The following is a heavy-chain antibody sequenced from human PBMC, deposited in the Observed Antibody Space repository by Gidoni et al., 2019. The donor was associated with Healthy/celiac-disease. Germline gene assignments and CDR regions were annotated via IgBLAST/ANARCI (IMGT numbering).Heavy chain of an antibody. CDR1: GGSFSGYY. J-gene: IGHJ4*02. CDR3: ARGAWLLATTVSTFFDY. Sequence: QVQLQQWGAGLLKPSETLSLTCAVYGGSFSGYYWSWIRQPPGKGLEWIGEINHSGSTNYNPSLKSRVTISVDTSKNQFSLKLSSVTAADTAVYYCARGAWLLATTVSTFFDYWGQGTLVTVSS. V-gene: IGHV4-34*01. D-gene: IGHD4-17*01. CDR2: INHSGST.